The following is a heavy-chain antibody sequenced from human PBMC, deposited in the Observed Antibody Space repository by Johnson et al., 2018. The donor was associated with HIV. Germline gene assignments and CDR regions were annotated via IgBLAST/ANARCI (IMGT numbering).Heavy chain of an antibody. V-gene: IGHV3-30-3*01. J-gene: IGHJ3*02. CDR2: ISYDGSTK. Sequence: QVQLVESGGGVVQPGRSLRLSCAASGFTFSTYAIHWVRQAPGKGLEWVAIISYDGSTKYYADSVKGLFTISRDNSKNSLYLQMNTLRAEDTAVYYCARGIAAAPLWAFDIWGQGTMVTVSS. CDR3: ARGIAAAPLWAFDI. CDR1: GFTFSTYA. D-gene: IGHD6-13*01.